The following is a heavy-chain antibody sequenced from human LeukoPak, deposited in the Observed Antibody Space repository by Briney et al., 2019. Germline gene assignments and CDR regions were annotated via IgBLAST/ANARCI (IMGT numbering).Heavy chain of an antibody. Sequence: SETLSLTCTVSGGSISSYYWSWIRQPPGKGLEWIGYIYYSGSTNYNPSLKSRVTISVDASKNQFSLKLSSVTAADTAVYYCARRLVYGSGSYYFDYWGQGTLVTVPS. V-gene: IGHV4-59*01. CDR1: GGSISSYY. CDR3: ARRLVYGSGSYYFDY. D-gene: IGHD3-10*01. CDR2: IYYSGST. J-gene: IGHJ4*02.